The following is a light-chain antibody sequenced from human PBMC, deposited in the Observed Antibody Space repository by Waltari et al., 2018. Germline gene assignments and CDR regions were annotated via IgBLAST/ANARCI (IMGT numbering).Light chain of an antibody. Sequence: EIVFTQSPATLSLSPGERATLSCRAGQSVGNYLAWYQQRPGQAPRLLIYAASNRATGIPARFSGSGSGTDFTLTIDSLEAEDSAVYYCQHRARWPPDATFGPGTKVDIK. CDR2: AAS. J-gene: IGKJ3*01. CDR3: QHRARWPPDAT. CDR1: QSVGNY. V-gene: IGKV3-11*01.